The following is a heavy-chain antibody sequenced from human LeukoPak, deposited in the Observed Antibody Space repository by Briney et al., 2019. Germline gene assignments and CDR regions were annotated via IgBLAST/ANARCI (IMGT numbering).Heavy chain of an antibody. J-gene: IGHJ3*02. CDR2: IHADSGNT. V-gene: IGHV1-3*01. Sequence: EASVKVSCKTSGYTFTTCAVHGGGQAPGKRLEGMGGIHADSGNTKYSQKLQGRVAIARDTSASTIYMELTSLRIEDTAVYFCTIGLAGDWDAFDIWGLGTMVTVSS. D-gene: IGHD6-19*01. CDR1: GYTFTTCA. CDR3: TIGLAGDWDAFDI.